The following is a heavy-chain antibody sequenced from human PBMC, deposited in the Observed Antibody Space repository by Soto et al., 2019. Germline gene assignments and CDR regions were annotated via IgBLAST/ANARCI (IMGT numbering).Heavy chain of an antibody. CDR3: AHSSEDDFWSGYHNPADYYYYMDV. Sequence: SVPTLVNPTQTLTQTGTFSGCSLSTSGICVSWIRQPPGKPLEWLALIDWDDDKYYSPSLRSRLTITKDTSKNQVVITMTNMDPVDTATYYCAHSSEDDFWSGYHNPADYYYYMDVWGKGTTVTVSX. CDR1: GCSLSTSGIC. V-gene: IGHV2-70*12. D-gene: IGHD3-3*01. J-gene: IGHJ6*03. CDR2: IDWDDDK.